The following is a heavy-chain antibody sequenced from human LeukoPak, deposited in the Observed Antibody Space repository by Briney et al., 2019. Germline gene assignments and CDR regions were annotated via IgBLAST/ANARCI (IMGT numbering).Heavy chain of an antibody. J-gene: IGHJ3*02. Sequence: SETLSLTCAVSGGSISSSNWWSWVRRPPGKGLEWIGENYHIGSTNYNPSLKSRVTISVDKSKHQFSLKLSSVTAADTAVYYCARRYIRGDTYGFDIWGQGTMVTVSS. CDR1: GGSISSSNW. CDR2: NYHIGST. D-gene: IGHD3-10*01. CDR3: ARRYIRGDTYGFDI. V-gene: IGHV4-4*02.